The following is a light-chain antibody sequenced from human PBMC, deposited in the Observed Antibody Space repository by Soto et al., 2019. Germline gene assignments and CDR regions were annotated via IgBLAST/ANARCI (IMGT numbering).Light chain of an antibody. J-gene: IGLJ2*01. CDR1: KLGDRF. CDR2: EDR. Sequence: SYELTQSPSVSVSPGQTASITCSGAKLGDRFAYWYQQKPGQSPVVVIYEDRKRPSGIPERFTGSNSGNTATLTIRGTQAMDEADYYCQALDSSSVVFGGVTKLTVL. V-gene: IGLV3-1*01. CDR3: QALDSSSVV.